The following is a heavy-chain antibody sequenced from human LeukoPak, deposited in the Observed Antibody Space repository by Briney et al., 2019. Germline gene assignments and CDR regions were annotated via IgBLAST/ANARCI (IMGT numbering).Heavy chain of an antibody. CDR1: GHSFITYQ. CDR3: AFSSYSSGWVDDY. J-gene: IGHJ4*02. D-gene: IGHD6-19*01. Sequence: ASVKVSCKTSGHSFITYQMYWVRQAPGQGLEWMGIIDPSGGDTNYAQRFQGRVTMTRDTSTSTVYMDLNSLTSEDTAIYYCAFSSYSSGWVDDYWGQGTLLTVSS. V-gene: IGHV1-46*01. CDR2: IDPSGGDT.